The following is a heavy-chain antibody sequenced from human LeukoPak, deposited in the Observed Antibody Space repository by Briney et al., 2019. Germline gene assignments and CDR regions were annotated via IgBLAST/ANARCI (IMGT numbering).Heavy chain of an antibody. CDR3: ARALLGYCSSTSCSQFDH. Sequence: SETLSLTCAVYGGSFSGYYWSWIRQPPGKGLEWIGEINHSGSTNYNPSLKSRVTISVDTSKNQFSLKLSSVTAADTAVYYCARALLGYCSSTSCSQFDHWGQGTLVTVSS. D-gene: IGHD2-2*01. CDR1: GGSFSGYY. J-gene: IGHJ4*02. V-gene: IGHV4-34*01. CDR2: INHSGST.